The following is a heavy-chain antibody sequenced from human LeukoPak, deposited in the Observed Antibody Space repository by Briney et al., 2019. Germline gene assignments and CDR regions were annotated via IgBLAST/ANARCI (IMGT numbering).Heavy chain of an antibody. Sequence: GASVKVSCKASGGTFSSYAISWVRQAPGQGLEWMGGIIPIFGTANYAQKFQGRVTITTDESTSTAYMELSSLRSEDTAVYYCARGGQQQTPHNWFDPWGQGTLVTVSS. CDR3: ARGGQQQTPHNWFDP. V-gene: IGHV1-69*05. D-gene: IGHD6-13*01. CDR2: IIPIFGTA. J-gene: IGHJ5*02. CDR1: GGTFSSYA.